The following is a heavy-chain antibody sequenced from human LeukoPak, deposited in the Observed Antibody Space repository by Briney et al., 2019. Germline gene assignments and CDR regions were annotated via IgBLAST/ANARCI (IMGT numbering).Heavy chain of an antibody. CDR1: GDXIIIDSHY. Sequence: SETLSLTCTVSGDXIIIDSHYWAWIRQPPGKRLEWIGNIYYSGSTSYNPSLESRVTISVDTSKNQFSLKLNSVTAADTTVYYCARQILKLERPFDSWGQGTLVTVPS. CDR2: IYYSGST. V-gene: IGHV4-39*01. CDR3: ARQILKLERPFDS. D-gene: IGHD1-1*01. J-gene: IGHJ4*02.